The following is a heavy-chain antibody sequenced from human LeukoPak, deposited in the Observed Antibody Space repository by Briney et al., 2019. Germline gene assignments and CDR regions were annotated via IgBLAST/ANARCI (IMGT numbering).Heavy chain of an antibody. D-gene: IGHD3-22*01. CDR2: IYSGGST. CDR3: ARRGFLSSPVGAYDI. J-gene: IGHJ3*02. CDR1: GFTVSSNY. Sequence: GGSLRLSCAASGFTVSSNYMSWVRQAPGKGLEWVSVIYSGGSTYYADSVKGRFTISRDNAKSSLYLHMNSLRAEDTAVYYCARRGFLSSPVGAYDIWGQGTVVTVSS. V-gene: IGHV3-66*01.